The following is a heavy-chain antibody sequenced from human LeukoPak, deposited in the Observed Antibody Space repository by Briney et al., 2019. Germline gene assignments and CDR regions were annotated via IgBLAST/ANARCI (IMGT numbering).Heavy chain of an antibody. CDR3: ARAGVRFGEPFDP. Sequence: ASVKVSCKASGYTFTGYYMHWVRQAPGQGLEWMGWINPNSGGTNYAQKFQGWVTMTRDTSISIAYMELSRLRSDDTAVYYCARAGVRFGEPFDPWGQGTLVTVSS. CDR1: GYTFTGYY. CDR2: INPNSGGT. D-gene: IGHD3-10*01. J-gene: IGHJ5*02. V-gene: IGHV1-2*04.